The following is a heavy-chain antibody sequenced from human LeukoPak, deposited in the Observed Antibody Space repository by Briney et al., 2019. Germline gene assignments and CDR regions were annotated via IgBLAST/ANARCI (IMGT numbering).Heavy chain of an antibody. J-gene: IGHJ4*02. CDR3: AKARGYYDSSGYYPFDY. Sequence: GGSLRLSCAASGFTFSRNAMSWVRQAPGKGLEWVSAISGSGGSTYYADSVKGRFTISRDNSKNTLYLQMNSLRAEDTAVYYCAKARGYYDSSGYYPFDYWGQGTLVTVSS. V-gene: IGHV3-23*01. D-gene: IGHD3-22*01. CDR2: ISGSGGST. CDR1: GFTFSRNA.